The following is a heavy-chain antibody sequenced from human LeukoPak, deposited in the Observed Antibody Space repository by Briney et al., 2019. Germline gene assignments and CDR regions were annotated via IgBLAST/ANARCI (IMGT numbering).Heavy chain of an antibody. J-gene: IGHJ6*03. CDR3: ARARYETRIWPKSRYDYYHYMDV. D-gene: IGHD3-3*01. Sequence: ASVKVSCKVPGYTLTELSMHWVRQAPGKGLEWMGGFDPEDGETIYAQNFQGRVTMTRDTSASTAYMELSSLRSEDMAVYYCARARYETRIWPKSRYDYYHYMDVWGKGTTVTVSS. V-gene: IGHV1-24*01. CDR2: FDPEDGET. CDR1: GYTLTELS.